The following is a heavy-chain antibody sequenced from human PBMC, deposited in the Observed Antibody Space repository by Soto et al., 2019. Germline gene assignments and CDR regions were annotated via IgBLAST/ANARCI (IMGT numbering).Heavy chain of an antibody. J-gene: IGHJ4*02. CDR2: IIPIFGTA. V-gene: IGHV1-69*06. Sequence: QVQLVQSGAEVKKPGSSVKVSCKASGGTFSSYAISWVRQAPGQGLEWMGGIIPIFGTANYAQKLQGRVTMTTDTSTSTAYMELRSLRSDDTAVYYCARAENYYESRIDYWGQGTLVTVSS. CDR1: GGTFSSYA. CDR3: ARAENYYESRIDY. D-gene: IGHD3-22*01.